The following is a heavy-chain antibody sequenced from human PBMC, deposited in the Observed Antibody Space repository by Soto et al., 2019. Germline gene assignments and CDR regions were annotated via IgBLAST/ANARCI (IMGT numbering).Heavy chain of an antibody. Sequence: HPGGSLRLSCAASGFTFSSYAMSWVRQAPGKGLEWVSAISGSGGSTYYADSVKGRFTISRDNSKNTLYLQMNSLRAEDTAVYYCAKDQNPSPVVVVAATRDSPPYDAFDIWGQGTMVTVSS. CDR1: GFTFSSYA. CDR2: ISGSGGST. J-gene: IGHJ3*02. V-gene: IGHV3-23*01. CDR3: AKDQNPSPVVVVAATRDSPPYDAFDI. D-gene: IGHD2-15*01.